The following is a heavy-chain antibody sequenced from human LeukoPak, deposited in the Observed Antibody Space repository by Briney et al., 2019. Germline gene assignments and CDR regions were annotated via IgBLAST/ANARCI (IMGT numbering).Heavy chain of an antibody. J-gene: IGHJ3*02. CDR1: GFTFSSYA. V-gene: IGHV3-23*01. Sequence: PGGSLRLSCAASGFTFSSYAMSWVRQAPGKGLEWVSAISGSGGSTYYADSVKGRFTISRDNSKNTLYLQMNSLRAEDTAVYYCAKETGGYDLWGNAFDIWGQGTMVTVSS. D-gene: IGHD5-12*01. CDR3: AKETGGYDLWGNAFDI. CDR2: ISGSGGST.